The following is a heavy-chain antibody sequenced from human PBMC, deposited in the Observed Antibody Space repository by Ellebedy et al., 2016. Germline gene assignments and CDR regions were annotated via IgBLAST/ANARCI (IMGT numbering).Heavy chain of an antibody. CDR2: IKQDGSEK. CDR3: ARDRSLAS. V-gene: IGHV3-7*03. CDR1: GFTFTSYW. J-gene: IGHJ5*02. Sequence: GESLKISXAASGFTFTSYWMSWVRQAPGKGLEWVANIKQDGSEKYYVDSVKGRFTISRDNAKNSLYLQMNSLRAEDTAVYYCARDRSLASWGQGTLVTVSS. D-gene: IGHD3-3*02.